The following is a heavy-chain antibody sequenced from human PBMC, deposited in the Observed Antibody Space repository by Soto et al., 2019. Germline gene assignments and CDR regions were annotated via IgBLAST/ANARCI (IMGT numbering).Heavy chain of an antibody. V-gene: IGHV3-64D*06. Sequence: GGSLRLSCSASVFISISYAMHWVRQAPGKGLEYVSSITTNGGSTYYAASVKGRLTISRDNSKNTLFLQMSGLRADDTAVYYCVKGVTGTNPGDHRGQGTLVTVSS. CDR2: ITTNGGST. CDR1: VFISISYA. D-gene: IGHD1-7*01. CDR3: VKGVTGTNPGDH. J-gene: IGHJ4*02.